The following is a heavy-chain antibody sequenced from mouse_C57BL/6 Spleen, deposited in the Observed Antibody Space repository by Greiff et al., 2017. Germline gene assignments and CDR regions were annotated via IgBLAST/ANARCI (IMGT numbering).Heavy chain of an antibody. CDR1: GYAFTDYA. CDR3: TRETTVVATGAMEY. V-gene: IGHV1-15*01. CDR2: IDPETGGA. J-gene: IGHJ4*01. D-gene: IGHD1-1*01. Sequence: QVQLQQSGAELVRPGASVTLSCKASGYAFTDYAMHWVKQTPVHGLEWIGAIDPETGGAAYNQKFKGKAILTADKSSSTAYMELRSLTSEDSAVYYCTRETTVVATGAMEYWGQGTSVTVSS.